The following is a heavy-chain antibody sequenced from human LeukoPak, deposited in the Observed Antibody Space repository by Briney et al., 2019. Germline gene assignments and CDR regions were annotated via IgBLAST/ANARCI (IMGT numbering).Heavy chain of an antibody. CDR3: ARADCSSSTCYLRRSWFDP. CDR1: GFTLSNYD. J-gene: IGHJ5*02. V-gene: IGHV3-21*01. Sequence: GGSLRLSCAASGFTLSNYDMNWVRQAPGKGLEWVSSIRTSSRYIYYKDSVRGRFTISRDDAKNSLYLEMNSLRAEDTAVYYCARADCSSSTCYLRRSWFDPWGQGTLVTVSS. D-gene: IGHD2-2*01. CDR2: IRTSSRYI.